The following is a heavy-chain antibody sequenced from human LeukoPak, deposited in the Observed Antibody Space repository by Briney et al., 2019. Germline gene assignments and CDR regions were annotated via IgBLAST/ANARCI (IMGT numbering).Heavy chain of an antibody. CDR3: AKGGATICDN. V-gene: IGHV3-74*01. J-gene: IGHJ4*02. Sequence: GGSLILSCAASGFTFSNYWMHWVRQAPGKGLVWVSRINSNGSSTNYADSVKGRFTISGDNAKNTLYLQMSSLRAEDTAVYYCAKGGATICDNWGQGTLVTVSS. CDR2: INSNGSST. D-gene: IGHD5-12*01. CDR1: GFTFSNYW.